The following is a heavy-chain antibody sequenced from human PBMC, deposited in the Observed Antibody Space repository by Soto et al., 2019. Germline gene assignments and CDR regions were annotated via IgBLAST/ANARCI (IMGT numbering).Heavy chain of an antibody. CDR2: ISYDGSNK. D-gene: IGHD6-19*01. J-gene: IGHJ4*02. Sequence: QVQLVESGGGVVQTGRSLRLSCAASGFTFSSYGMHWVRQAPGKGLEWVAVISYDGSNKYYAESVKGRFTISRDNSSNTLYLQMNSLRAEDTAVYYCAKAGSGWYGRYFDYWGQGTLVTVSS. V-gene: IGHV3-30*18. CDR1: GFTFSSYG. CDR3: AKAGSGWYGRYFDY.